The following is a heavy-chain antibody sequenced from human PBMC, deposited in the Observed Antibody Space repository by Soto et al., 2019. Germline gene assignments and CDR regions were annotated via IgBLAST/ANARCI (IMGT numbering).Heavy chain of an antibody. CDR2: ISTTGSSI. CDR3: ERGNYGLDV. Sequence: GGSLRLSCAASGFTFSDHYFNWIRQAPGKGLEWVSYISTTGSSIYYADSVKGRFTISRDKDKNSLYLQMNSLRVDDTAVYYCERGNYGLDVWGQGTTVTVSS. CDR1: GFTFSDHY. V-gene: IGHV3-11*01. J-gene: IGHJ6*02.